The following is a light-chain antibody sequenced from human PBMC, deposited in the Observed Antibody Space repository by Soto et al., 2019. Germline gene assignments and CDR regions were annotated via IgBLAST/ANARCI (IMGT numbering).Light chain of an antibody. CDR1: QSISSY. V-gene: IGKV1-39*01. CDR3: QQSYSTPIT. J-gene: IGKJ5*01. Sequence: DIQMTPSPSSLSASVGDRVTITCRASQSISSYLNWYQQKPGKAPKLLIYAAYSLQSGVPSRFSGSGSGTDFTLTISSLQPEDFATYYCQQSYSTPITFGQGTRLEIK. CDR2: AAY.